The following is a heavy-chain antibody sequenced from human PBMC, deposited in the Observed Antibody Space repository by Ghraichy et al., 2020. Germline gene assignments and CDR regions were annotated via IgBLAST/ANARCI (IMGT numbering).Heavy chain of an antibody. Sequence: SETLSLTCAVYGGSFSGYYWSWIRQPPGKGLEWIGEINHSGSTNYNPSLKSRVTISVDTSKNQFSLKLSSVTAADTAVYYCARRRPLNYYDSSGPGGYFGYWGQGTLVTVSS. D-gene: IGHD3-22*01. J-gene: IGHJ4*02. CDR3: ARRRPLNYYDSSGPGGYFGY. CDR1: GGSFSGYY. V-gene: IGHV4-34*01. CDR2: INHSGST.